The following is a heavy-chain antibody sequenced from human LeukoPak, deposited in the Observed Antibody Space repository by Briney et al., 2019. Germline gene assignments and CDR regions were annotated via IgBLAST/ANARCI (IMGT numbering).Heavy chain of an antibody. D-gene: IGHD3-22*01. CDR1: GYTFTGCY. Sequence: GASVKVSCKASGYTFTGCYMHWVRQAPGQGLEWMGWINPNSGGTNYAQKFQGRVTMTRDTSISTAYMELSRLRSDDTAVYYCASMPYYYDSSGYYYGSFDYWGQGTLVTVSS. V-gene: IGHV1-2*02. CDR3: ASMPYYYDSSGYYYGSFDY. J-gene: IGHJ4*02. CDR2: INPNSGGT.